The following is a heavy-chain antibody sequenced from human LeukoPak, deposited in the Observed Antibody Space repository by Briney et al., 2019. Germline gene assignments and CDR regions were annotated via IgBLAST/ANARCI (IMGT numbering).Heavy chain of an antibody. CDR3: ARELSSSVDY. J-gene: IGHJ4*02. V-gene: IGHV5-51*01. Sequence: GESLKISCKGSGYSFTNYWIGWVRQMPEKGLEWMAMIYPGNSDIRYNPSFQDQVTISADKSISTAYLQWSSLKASDTAMYYCARELSSSVDYWGQGTLVTVSS. CDR2: IYPGNSDI. CDR1: GYSFTNYW. D-gene: IGHD2-2*01.